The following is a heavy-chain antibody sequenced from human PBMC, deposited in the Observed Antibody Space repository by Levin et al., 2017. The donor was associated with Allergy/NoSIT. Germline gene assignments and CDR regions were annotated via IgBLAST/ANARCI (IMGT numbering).Heavy chain of an antibody. J-gene: IGHJ4*02. D-gene: IGHD3-22*01. V-gene: IGHV4-31*03. CDR3: ARTVSEYYDSSGYYGLYFDY. Sequence: SQTLSLTCTVSGGSISSGGYYWSWIRQHPGKGLEWIGYIYYSGSTYYNPSLKSRVTISVDTSKNQFSLKLSSVTAADTAAYYCARTVSEYYDSSGYYGLYFDYWGQGTLVTVSS. CDR2: IYYSGST. CDR1: GGSISSGGYY.